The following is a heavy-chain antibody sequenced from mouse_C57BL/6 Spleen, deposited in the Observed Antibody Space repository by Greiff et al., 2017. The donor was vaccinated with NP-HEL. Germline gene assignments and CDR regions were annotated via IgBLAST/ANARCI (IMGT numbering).Heavy chain of an antibody. CDR3: ASNWDVDYAMDY. D-gene: IGHD4-1*02. Sequence: VQLQQPGAELVRPGTSVKLSCKASGYTFTSYWVHWVKQRPGQGLEWIGVIDPSDSYTNYNQKFKGKATLTVDTSSSTAYMQLSSLTSEDSAVYYCASNWDVDYAMDYWGQGTSVTVSS. CDR2: IDPSDSYT. V-gene: IGHV1-59*01. CDR1: GYTFTSYW. J-gene: IGHJ4*01.